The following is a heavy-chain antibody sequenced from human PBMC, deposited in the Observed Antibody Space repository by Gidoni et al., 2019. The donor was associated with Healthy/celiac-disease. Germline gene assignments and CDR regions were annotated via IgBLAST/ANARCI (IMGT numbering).Heavy chain of an antibody. CDR1: GYTFTSYD. Sequence: QVQLVQSGAEVKKPGASVKVSCKASGYTFTSYDINWVRQATGQGLEWMGWMNPNSGNTGYAQKFQGRVTMTRNTSISTAYMELSSLRSEDTAVYYCARRFYDILTGYRPSVNAKRKNNWFDPWGQGTLVTVSS. CDR3: ARRFYDILTGYRPSVNAKRKNNWFDP. J-gene: IGHJ5*02. CDR2: MNPNSGNT. V-gene: IGHV1-8*01. D-gene: IGHD3-9*01.